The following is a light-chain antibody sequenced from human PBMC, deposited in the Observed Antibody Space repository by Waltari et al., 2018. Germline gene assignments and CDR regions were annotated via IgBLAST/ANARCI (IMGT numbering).Light chain of an antibody. V-gene: IGLV2-23*02. CDR3: CSYSGSSSFPYV. CDR1: RNNIGFYDL. CDR2: DVI. Sequence: QSALTQPASVSGSPGQSITISCTGSRNNIGFYDLVSWYQQHPGKAPKLIIFDVIKRPSGVSVRFSGSTSGNTASLTISGLETEDDADYYCCSYSGSSSFPYVFGPGTKVTVL. J-gene: IGLJ1*01.